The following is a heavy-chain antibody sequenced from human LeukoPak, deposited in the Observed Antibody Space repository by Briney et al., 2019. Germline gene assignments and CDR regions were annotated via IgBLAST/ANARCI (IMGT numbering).Heavy chain of an antibody. Sequence: SGPALVKPRQTLTLTCTFSGFSLSTNGMSVTWVRQPPGKALEWLARIDWDDDKYYSASLKTRLTISKDTTKNQVVLTMTNMDPVDTATYFCARCIAATGTLDYWGQGALVTVSS. V-gene: IGHV2-70*11. CDR3: ARCIAATGTLDY. D-gene: IGHD6-13*01. J-gene: IGHJ4*02. CDR2: IDWDDDK. CDR1: GFSLSTNGMS.